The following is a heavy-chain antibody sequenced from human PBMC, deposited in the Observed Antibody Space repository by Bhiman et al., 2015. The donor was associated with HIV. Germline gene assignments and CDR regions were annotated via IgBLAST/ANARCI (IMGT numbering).Heavy chain of an antibody. J-gene: IGHJ4*02. CDR2: ISSSGSTK. Sequence: EVQLVESGGGLVQPGGSLGLSCAASGFTFSNYEMYWVRQAPGKGLEWVSYISSSGSTKYYADSVKGRFAISRDNAKKSLYLQMNSLRAEDTAVYYCASMLRWYWGQGTLVTVSS. D-gene: IGHD3-3*01. V-gene: IGHV3-48*03. CDR1: GFTFSNYE. CDR3: ASMLRWY.